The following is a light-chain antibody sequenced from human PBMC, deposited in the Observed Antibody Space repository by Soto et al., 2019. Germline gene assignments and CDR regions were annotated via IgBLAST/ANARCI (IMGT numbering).Light chain of an antibody. V-gene: IGKV3-15*01. CDR3: QQYNNWWT. CDR2: GAS. CDR1: QSVSSN. J-gene: IGKJ1*01. Sequence: EIVMTQSPATLSVSPGGRATLSCRASQSVSSNLAWYQQKPGQAPRLLIYGASTRATGIPARFSGSGSGTEFTLTISSLQSEDFAVYYCQQYNNWWTFGQGIKVEIK.